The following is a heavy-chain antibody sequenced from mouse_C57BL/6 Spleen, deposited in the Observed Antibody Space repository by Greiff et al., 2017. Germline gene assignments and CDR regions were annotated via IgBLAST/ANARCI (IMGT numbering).Heavy chain of an antibody. J-gene: IGHJ3*01. V-gene: IGHV1-62-2*01. CDR3: ARRAYDYDWFAY. CDR1: GYTFTEYT. D-gene: IGHD2-4*01. CDR2: FYPGSGSI. Sequence: QVQLQQSGAELVKPGASVKLSCKASGYTFTEYTIHWVKQTSGQGLEWIGWFYPGSGSITYNEKFKDKATLTADKSSSTVYMELSRLTSDDSAVYFCARRAYDYDWFAYWGQGTLVTVSA.